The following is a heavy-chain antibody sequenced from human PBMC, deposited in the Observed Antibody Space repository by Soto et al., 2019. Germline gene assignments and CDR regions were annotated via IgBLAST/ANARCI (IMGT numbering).Heavy chain of an antibody. CDR2: VDHGGNT. V-gene: IGHV4-34*01. CDR1: GGSFSTYH. Sequence: QVQLQQWGAGLLKPSETLSLTCAVAGGSFSTYHWSWIRQPPGKGLEWIGEVDHGGNTNYNPSLKNRVTISVDTSKNQFSLKLTSVTAADTAVYFCSRAGYYDVLTGREYSFDLWGQGTLVTVSS. J-gene: IGHJ4*02. D-gene: IGHD3-9*01. CDR3: SRAGYYDVLTGREYSFDL.